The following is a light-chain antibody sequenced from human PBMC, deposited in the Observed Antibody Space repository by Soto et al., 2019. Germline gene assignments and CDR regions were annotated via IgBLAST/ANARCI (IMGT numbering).Light chain of an antibody. CDR3: QQYGSSRT. Sequence: ETVMTQSPATLSVSPGERATLSCRASQSVSSSYLACYQQKPGQAPRLLIYGASSRATGIPDRFSGSGSGTDFTLTTSRLEPEDFAVYYCQQYGSSRTFGQGTKVDIK. CDR1: QSVSSSY. V-gene: IGKV3-20*01. J-gene: IGKJ1*01. CDR2: GAS.